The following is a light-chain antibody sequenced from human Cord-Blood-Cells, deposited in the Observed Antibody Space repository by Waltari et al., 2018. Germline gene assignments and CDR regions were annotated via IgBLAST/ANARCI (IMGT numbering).Light chain of an antibody. J-gene: IGKJ4*01. CDR2: NAS. V-gene: IGKV1-5*03. CDR1: QGVNNN. Sequence: DLQTTQSPSTFPTPVETRVTITCRASQGVNNNLAWYQKKAGKAPKAVIQNASRLEGGVPSRFSGSGYGTEFTLTISSLQPDDFATYYCQEYDSLPVTFGGGTKVEIK. CDR3: QEYDSLPVT.